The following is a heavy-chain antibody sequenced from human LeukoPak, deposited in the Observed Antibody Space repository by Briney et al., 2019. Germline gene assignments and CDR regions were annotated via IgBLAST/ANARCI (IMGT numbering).Heavy chain of an antibody. CDR3: ARDRSYFHIDY. V-gene: IGHV4-59*01. Sequence: PAETVPLICTVSGGSISSYYWSWIRQPPGKGLEWIGYIYYSGLTTDNPPLKSRVTISVDTSKNQFSLKLSSVTAADTAVYYCARDRSYFHIDYWGEGT. D-gene: IGHD1-26*01. CDR2: IYYSGLT. J-gene: IGHJ4*02. CDR1: GGSISSYY.